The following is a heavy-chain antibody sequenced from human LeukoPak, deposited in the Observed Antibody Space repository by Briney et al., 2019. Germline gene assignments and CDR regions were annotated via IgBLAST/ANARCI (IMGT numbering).Heavy chain of an antibody. Sequence: SVKVSCKASGGTFSSYAISWVRQAPGQGLEWMGGIIPIFGTANYAQKFQGRVTITAYESTSTAYMELSSLRSEDTAVYYCAREVRGAAAGTNFNDYWGQGTLVTVSS. J-gene: IGHJ4*02. CDR1: GGTFSSYA. CDR3: AREVRGAAAGTNFNDY. CDR2: IIPIFGTA. D-gene: IGHD6-13*01. V-gene: IGHV1-69*13.